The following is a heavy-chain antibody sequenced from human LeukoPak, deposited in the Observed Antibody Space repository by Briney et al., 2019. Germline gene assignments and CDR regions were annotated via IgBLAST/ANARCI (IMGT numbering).Heavy chain of an antibody. CDR1: GXSVSSGSDY. J-gene: IGHJ4*02. D-gene: IGHD5-24*01. Sequence: SETLSLTCTVSGXSVSSGSDYWSWIRQPPGKGREWIGYIYYSGSTNYNPSLKSRVTISVDTSKNQFSLKLSSVTAADTAVYYCARDLRDGYNPEYWGQGTLVTVSS. V-gene: IGHV4-61*01. CDR3: ARDLRDGYNPEY. CDR2: IYYSGST.